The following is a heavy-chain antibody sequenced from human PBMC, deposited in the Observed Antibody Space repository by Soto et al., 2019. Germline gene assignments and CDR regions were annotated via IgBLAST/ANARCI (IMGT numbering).Heavy chain of an antibody. D-gene: IGHD3-22*01. J-gene: IGHJ4*02. CDR2: SIPIFGKP. CDR3: ARGDSPYYYDSRGYYNDF. Sequence: VQLVQSGAEVKKPGSSVKVSCKASGGTFSGYAITWVRQAPGHGLEWIGGSIPIFGKPTYAPQFQGRVTILADESTSTTYMELSRLRSEDTAVYYCARGDSPYYYDSRGYYNDFWGQGTLVTVS. CDR1: GGTFSGYA. V-gene: IGHV1-69*01.